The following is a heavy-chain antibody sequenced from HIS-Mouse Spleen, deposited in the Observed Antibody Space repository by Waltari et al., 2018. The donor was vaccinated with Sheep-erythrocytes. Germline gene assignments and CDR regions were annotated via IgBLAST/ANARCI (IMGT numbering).Heavy chain of an antibody. D-gene: IGHD1-26*01. Sequence: EVQLVESGGGLVKPGGSLRLSCAASGFTFSSYSMNWVRQAPGKGLGWVSSISSSSSYTYYADSVKGRFTNSRDNAKNSLYLQMNSLRAEDTAVYYCARVASGATLDYWGQGTLVTVSS. J-gene: IGHJ4*02. CDR2: ISSSSSYT. CDR3: ARVASGATLDY. V-gene: IGHV3-21*01. CDR1: GFTFSSYS.